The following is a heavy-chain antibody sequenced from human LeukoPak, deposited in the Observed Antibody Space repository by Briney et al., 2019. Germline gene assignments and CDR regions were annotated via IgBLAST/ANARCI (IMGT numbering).Heavy chain of an antibody. CDR3: ARHVTPYSSSWYSDYYGMDV. CDR2: IYPGYTDT. CDR1: GYSFTSYW. D-gene: IGHD6-13*01. Sequence: ESLKISCKGSGYSFTSYWIGWVRQMPGKGLGWMGIIYPGYTDTLYTPSFQGQVTISADKSISTAYLQWSSLKASDTAMYYCARHVTPYSSSWYSDYYGMDVWGQGTTVTVSS. J-gene: IGHJ6*02. V-gene: IGHV5-51*01.